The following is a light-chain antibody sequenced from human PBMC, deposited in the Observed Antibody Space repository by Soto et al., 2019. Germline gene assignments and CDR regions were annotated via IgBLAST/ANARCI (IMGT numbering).Light chain of an antibody. Sequence: AIRLTQSPSSLSASTVDRATLTCRASQGISSYLAWYQQKPGKAPKLLIYAASPLQSGVPSRFSGSGSGTDFTLTIGCLQSEDFATYYCQQYYSYPLTFGGGTKVDIK. CDR1: QGISSY. CDR2: AAS. CDR3: QQYYSYPLT. V-gene: IGKV1-8*01. J-gene: IGKJ4*01.